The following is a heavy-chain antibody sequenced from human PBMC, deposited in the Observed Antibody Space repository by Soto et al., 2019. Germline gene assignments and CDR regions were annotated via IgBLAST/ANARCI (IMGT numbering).Heavy chain of an antibody. J-gene: IGHJ2*01. CDR2: ISAYNGNT. CDR3: ARIGYYYDSSGYYYRYFDH. CDR1: GYTFTSYG. Sequence: QVQLVQSGAEVKKPGASVKVSCKASGYTFTSYGISWVRQAPGQGLEWMGWISAYNGNTNYAQKLQGRVTMTTDTSTSTAYMELRSLRSDDTAVYYCARIGYYYDSSGYYYRYFDHWGRGTLVTVSS. V-gene: IGHV1-18*01. D-gene: IGHD3-22*01.